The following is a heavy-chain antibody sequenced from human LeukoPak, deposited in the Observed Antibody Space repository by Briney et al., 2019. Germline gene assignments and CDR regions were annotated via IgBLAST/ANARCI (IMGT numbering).Heavy chain of an antibody. CDR2: IDWDDDK. D-gene: IGHD4-17*01. Sequence: SGPTLVNPTQTLTLTCTFSGFSLSTSGMCVSWIRQPPGKPLEWLARIDWDDDKFYSTSLKTRLTISNDTSKNQVVLTMTSMDPVDTAMYFCARVTTVTTRYFEYWGQGTLVTVSS. CDR3: ARVTTVTTRYFEY. V-gene: IGHV2-70*17. J-gene: IGHJ4*02. CDR1: GFSLSTSGMC.